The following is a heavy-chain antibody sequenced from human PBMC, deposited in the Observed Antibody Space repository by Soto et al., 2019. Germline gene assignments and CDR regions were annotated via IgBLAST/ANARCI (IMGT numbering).Heavy chain of an antibody. CDR3: ARGGVPSSDYDGPRVGWWFDP. CDR1: GGTFRSYA. Sequence: SVKVSCQASGGTFRSYAISWVRQAPAKEVEGMGGIIPIFGKANYAQKFQGRVTITADESTSTAYMELSSLRSEDTAVYYCARGGVPSSDYDGPRVGWWFDPWGQGTLVTVSS. V-gene: IGHV1-69*13. CDR2: IIPIFGKA. D-gene: IGHD3-16*01. J-gene: IGHJ5*02.